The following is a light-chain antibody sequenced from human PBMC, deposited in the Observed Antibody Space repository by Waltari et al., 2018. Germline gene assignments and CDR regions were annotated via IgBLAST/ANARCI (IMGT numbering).Light chain of an antibody. Sequence: EIVMTQYPDSLSVSLCERATINPNSSQSAFYSSNNKNHLAWYQQKPGQSPKLLIYWASTRESGVPDRFSGSGSGTDFTLTISSLQAEEVAVYYCQQYFGTPPYTFGQGTKLEIK. CDR3: QQYFGTPPYT. CDR2: WAS. V-gene: IGKV4-1*01. J-gene: IGKJ2*01. CDR1: QSAFYSSNNKNH.